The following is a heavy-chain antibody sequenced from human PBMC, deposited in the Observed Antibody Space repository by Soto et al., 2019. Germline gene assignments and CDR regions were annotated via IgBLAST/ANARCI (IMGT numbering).Heavy chain of an antibody. D-gene: IGHD2-15*01. Sequence: PGGSLRLSCAASGFTFNSYAMSWVRQAPGKGLEWVSTISRRGGSTYYADSVKGRFTISRDNSKNTLYLQMKSLRADDTAVYYCAKDLVHGNYFDYLGQGTQVTVSS. CDR1: GFTFNSYA. V-gene: IGHV3-23*01. CDR2: ISRRGGST. CDR3: AKDLVHGNYFDY. J-gene: IGHJ4*02.